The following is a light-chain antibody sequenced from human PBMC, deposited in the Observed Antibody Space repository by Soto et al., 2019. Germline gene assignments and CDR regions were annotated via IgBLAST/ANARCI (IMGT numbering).Light chain of an antibody. CDR2: DVS. V-gene: IGLV2-11*01. CDR1: SSDVGAYDY. CDR3: SSYAGSYTFVV. Sequence: QSALTQPRSVSGSPGQSVTISCTGTSSDVGAYDYVSWYQQDPGKAPKVLIYDVSERPSGVPDRFSGSKSDNTASLTISGLQAEDEADYYCSSYAGSYTFVVFGGGTKVIVL. J-gene: IGLJ2*01.